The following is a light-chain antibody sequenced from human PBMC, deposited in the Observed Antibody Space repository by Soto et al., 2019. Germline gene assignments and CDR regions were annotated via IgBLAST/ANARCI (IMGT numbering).Light chain of an antibody. Sequence: DIQMTQSPSTLSASVGDRVTITCRASQSISSWLAWYQQKPGKAPKLLIYKASSLESGVPSRFSGSGSGTEFTLTSSSLQPDDFANYYFQQYNSYSPTFGGGTKVEIK. CDR2: KAS. CDR1: QSISSW. CDR3: QQYNSYSPT. J-gene: IGKJ4*01. V-gene: IGKV1-5*03.